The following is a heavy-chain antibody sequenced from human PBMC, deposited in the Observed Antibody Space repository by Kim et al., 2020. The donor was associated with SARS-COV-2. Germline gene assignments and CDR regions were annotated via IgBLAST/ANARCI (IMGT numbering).Heavy chain of an antibody. J-gene: IGHJ4*02. V-gene: IGHV4-31*03. CDR2: IYYSGST. CDR1: GGSISSGGYY. D-gene: IGHD6-13*01. Sequence: SETLSLTCTVSGGSISSGGYYWSWIRQHPGKGLEWIGYIYYSGSTYYNPSLKSRVTISVDTSKNQFSLKLSSVTAADTAVYYCVRSLAAAGTFFDYWGQGTLVTVSS. CDR3: VRSLAAAGTFFDY.